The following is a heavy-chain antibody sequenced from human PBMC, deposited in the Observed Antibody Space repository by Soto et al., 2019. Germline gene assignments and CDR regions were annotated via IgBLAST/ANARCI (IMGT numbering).Heavy chain of an antibody. CDR2: IYWDDDK. Sequence: QITLKESGPTLVKPTQTLTLTCTFSGFSLTTSGLGVGWFRQPPGKALEWLALIYWDDDKRYSPSLKSRLTITKDTAKNQVVLRMTSMDPADTATYYCAHRRDRDHNNWFAPWGQGTLVTVSS. CDR3: AHRRDRDHNNWFAP. CDR1: GFSLTTSGLG. V-gene: IGHV2-5*02. J-gene: IGHJ5*02.